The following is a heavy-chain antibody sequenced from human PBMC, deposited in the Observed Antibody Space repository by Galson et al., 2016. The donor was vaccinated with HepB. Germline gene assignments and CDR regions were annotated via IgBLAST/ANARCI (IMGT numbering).Heavy chain of an antibody. D-gene: IGHD7-27*01. V-gene: IGHV5-51*01. J-gene: IGHJ4*02. CDR1: GYSFITYW. CDR3: VRQPHWGWGRDY. Sequence: QSGAEVKKPGESLKISCKGSGYSFITYWIGWMRQMPGKGLEWMGIIYPGDSDTTYSPSFQGQVTISADRSIATAYLQWSSLKASDTAMYYCVRQPHWGWGRDYWGQGTLVTVSS. CDR2: IYPGDSDT.